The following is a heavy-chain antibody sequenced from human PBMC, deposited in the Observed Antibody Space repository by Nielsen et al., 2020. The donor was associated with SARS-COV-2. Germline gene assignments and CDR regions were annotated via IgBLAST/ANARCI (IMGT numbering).Heavy chain of an antibody. Sequence: GGSLRLSCEASGFTFSNYGMSWVRQAPGKGLEWVSVMYSDDSSADYADSVKGRFSISRDNAKNSLYLQMNSLRDEDTAVYYCARESAARPEWFDPWGQGTLVTVSS. CDR1: GFTFSNYG. D-gene: IGHD6-6*01. V-gene: IGHV3-23*03. CDR2: MYSDDSSA. J-gene: IGHJ5*02. CDR3: ARESAARPEWFDP.